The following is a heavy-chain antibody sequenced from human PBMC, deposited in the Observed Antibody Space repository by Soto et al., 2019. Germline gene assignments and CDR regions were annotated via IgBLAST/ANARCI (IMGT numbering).Heavy chain of an antibody. J-gene: IGHJ5*02. CDR1: GGSMSTYY. CDR2: MFSSGST. Sequence: SETLSLTCTVSGGSMSTYYWSWIRQPAGKGLQWIGRMFSSGSTSYDPSLKSRVSMSLDTSKNQFSLYLSAEDTAVYHCAKNQGVELVPLATVDWFDPWGQGSVVTVSS. V-gene: IGHV4-4*07. CDR3: AKNQGVELVPLATVDWFDP. D-gene: IGHD1-26*01.